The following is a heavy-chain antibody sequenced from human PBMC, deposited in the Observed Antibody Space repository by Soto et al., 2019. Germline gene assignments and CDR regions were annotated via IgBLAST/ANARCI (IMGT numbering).Heavy chain of an antibody. CDR1: GGPFSGYY. D-gene: IGHD3-10*01. Sequence: SETLSLTCAVYGGPFSGYYWSSIRQPPGKGLEWIGEINHSGSNNYNPSLKSRVTISVDKYKNQFSLKLSSVTAADTAVYYCERQVMVRGDAFDIWGQGKMVT. J-gene: IGHJ3*02. CDR3: ERQVMVRGDAFDI. CDR2: INHSGSN. V-gene: IGHV4-34*01.